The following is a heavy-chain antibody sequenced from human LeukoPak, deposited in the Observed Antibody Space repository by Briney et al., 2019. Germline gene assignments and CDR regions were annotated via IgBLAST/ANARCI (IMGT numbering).Heavy chain of an antibody. CDR3: ARDSGIYGMDV. CDR2: IYHSGST. CDR1: GGSISSGSYS. V-gene: IGHV4-30-2*01. Sequence: PSETLFLTCAVSGGSISSGSYSWSWIRQPPGRGLEWIGYIYHSGSTYYNPSLKSRVTISVDRSKNQFSLKLSSVTAADTAVYYCARDSGIYGMDVWGQGTTVTVSS. J-gene: IGHJ6*02.